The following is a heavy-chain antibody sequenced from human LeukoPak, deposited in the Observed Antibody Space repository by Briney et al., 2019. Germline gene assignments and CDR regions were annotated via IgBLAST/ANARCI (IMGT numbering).Heavy chain of an antibody. CDR1: GFTFGDYA. J-gene: IGHJ4*02. CDR2: IRSKAYGETA. CDR3: TRDRGAYNLYDY. D-gene: IGHD1-1*01. V-gene: IGHV3-49*03. Sequence: GGSLRLSCTASGFTFGDYAMSWIRQAPGKGLEWVGFIRSKAYGETADYAASVKGRFTISRDDSKAIAYLQVNSLKTEDTAVYHCTRDRGAYNLYDYWGQGTLVTVSS.